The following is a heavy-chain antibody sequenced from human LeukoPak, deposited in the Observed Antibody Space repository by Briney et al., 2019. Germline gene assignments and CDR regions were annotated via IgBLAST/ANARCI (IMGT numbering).Heavy chain of an antibody. CDR3: AXXXXXXSGYLPSFN. CDR2: ISAYNGNT. V-gene: IGHV1-18*01. J-gene: IGHJ4*02. CDR1: GYTFTSYG. D-gene: IGHD3-22*01. Sequence: ASVKVSCKASGYTFTSYGISWVRQAPGQGLEWMGWISAYNGNTNYAQKLQGRVTMTTDTSTSTAYMELRSLRSDDTAVYYCAXXXXXXSGYLPSFNWGQGTLVTVSS.